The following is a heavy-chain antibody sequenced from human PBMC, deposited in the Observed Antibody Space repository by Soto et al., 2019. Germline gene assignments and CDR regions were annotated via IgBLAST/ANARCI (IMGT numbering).Heavy chain of an antibody. J-gene: IGHJ5*01. CDR2: IKGSGGTT. CDR1: GFTFSNYA. V-gene: IGHV3-23*01. CDR3: AKEHDVIIDFFRDSFDS. D-gene: IGHD3-10*01. Sequence: GGSLRLSCVASGFTFSNYAMTWVRQAPGKGLEWASYIKGSGGTTDYADSVKGRFTISRDNSKSTLFLQMSSLRADDTAVYYCAKEHDVIIDFFRDSFDSSGPAPLVTVSS.